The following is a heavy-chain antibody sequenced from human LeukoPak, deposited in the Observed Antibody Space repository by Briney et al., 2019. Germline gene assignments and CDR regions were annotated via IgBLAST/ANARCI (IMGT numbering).Heavy chain of an antibody. D-gene: IGHD2-15*01. CDR3: ARDGLNCSGGSCYRGSYYYGMDV. V-gene: IGHV1-69*04. CDR2: IIPILGIA. Sequence: ASVKVSCKASGGTFSSYAISWVRQAPGQGLEWMGRIIPILGIANYAQKFQGRVTITADKSTSTAYMELSSLRSEDTAVYYCARDGLNCSGGSCYRGSYYYGMDVWGQGTTVTVSS. CDR1: GGTFSSYA. J-gene: IGHJ6*02.